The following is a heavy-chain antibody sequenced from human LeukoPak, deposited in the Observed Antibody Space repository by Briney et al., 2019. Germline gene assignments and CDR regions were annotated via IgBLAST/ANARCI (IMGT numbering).Heavy chain of an antibody. CDR1: GFSFSIYS. D-gene: IGHD3-3*01. Sequence: GGSLRLSCAASGFSFSIYSMNWVRQAPGKGLEGVSSISSSSSYMYYADSVKGRFTISRDNANNSLYLQMNSLRAEDTAVYYCARWDSSGFWSGYTYYFDYWGQGTLVTVSS. CDR2: ISSSSSYM. J-gene: IGHJ4*02. V-gene: IGHV3-21*01. CDR3: ARWDSSGFWSGYTYYFDY.